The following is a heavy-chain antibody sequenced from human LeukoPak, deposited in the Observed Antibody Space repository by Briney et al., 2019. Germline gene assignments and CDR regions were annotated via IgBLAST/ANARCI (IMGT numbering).Heavy chain of an antibody. J-gene: IGHJ3*02. D-gene: IGHD3-16*01. Sequence: SETLSLTCAVYGGSFSGYYWSWIRQPPGKGLEWIGEINHSGSTNYNPSLKSRVTISVDTSKNQFSLKLSSVTAADTAVYYCASRSAYWGSHKAFDIWGQGTMVTVSS. CDR3: ASRSAYWGSHKAFDI. CDR2: INHSGST. V-gene: IGHV4-34*01. CDR1: GGSFSGYY.